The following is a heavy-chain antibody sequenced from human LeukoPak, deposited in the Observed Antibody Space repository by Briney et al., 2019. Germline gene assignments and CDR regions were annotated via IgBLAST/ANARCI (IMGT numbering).Heavy chain of an antibody. CDR2: IYYSGST. Sequence: SETLSLTCTVSGYSISSGYYWSWIRQPPGNGLEWIGYIYYSGSTYYNPSLKSRVTISVDTSKNHFSLKLSSVTAADTAVYYCAKIGEGGYCSGGSCYSYYYYYYYMDVWGKGTTVTVSS. D-gene: IGHD2-15*01. CDR1: GYSISSGYY. J-gene: IGHJ6*03. CDR3: AKIGEGGYCSGGSCYSYYYYYYYMDV. V-gene: IGHV4-38-2*02.